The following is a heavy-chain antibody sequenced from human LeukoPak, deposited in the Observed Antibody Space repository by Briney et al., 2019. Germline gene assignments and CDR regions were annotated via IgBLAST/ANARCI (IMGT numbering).Heavy chain of an antibody. CDR1: GFTFGDYA. J-gene: IGHJ4*02. CDR3: TRDPQYDSSGYLGFTFDY. Sequence: GGSLRLSCIGSGFTFGDYAMSWFRQAPGKGLEWVGFIRSKAFGVTTEYAASVKGRFTISRDHPKSIAYLQMNSLKTEDTAVYYCTRDPQYDSSGYLGFTFDYWGQGILVTVSS. V-gene: IGHV3-49*03. CDR2: IRSKAFGVTT. D-gene: IGHD3-22*01.